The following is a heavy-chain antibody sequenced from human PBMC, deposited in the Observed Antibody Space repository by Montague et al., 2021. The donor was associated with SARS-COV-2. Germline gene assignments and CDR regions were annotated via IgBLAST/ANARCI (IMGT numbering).Heavy chain of an antibody. Sequence: SETLSLTCAVYGGSFSGYYWSWIRQPPGKGLEWIGEINHSGSINXNPSLKSRVTISVDTSKNQFSLKLSSVTAADTAMYYCARGGYGGWTGYYFDYWGQGTLVTVSS. J-gene: IGHJ4*02. CDR3: ARGGYGGWTGYYFDY. CDR2: INHSGSI. V-gene: IGHV4-34*01. CDR1: GGSFSGYY. D-gene: IGHD4/OR15-4a*01.